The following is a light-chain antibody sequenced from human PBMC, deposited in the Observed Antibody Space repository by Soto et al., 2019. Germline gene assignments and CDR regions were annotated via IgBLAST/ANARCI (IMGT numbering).Light chain of an antibody. CDR2: KSS. Sequence: DIQMTQSPSTLSASLGDRVTITCRASQNIFTSLAWYQQKAGKAPNLLIYKSSFLHRGVPSRFSGSGSRTEFTLTISSLQPDDFATYYCQQYYNNWTFGQGTKVEIK. J-gene: IGKJ1*01. CDR1: QNIFTS. V-gene: IGKV1-5*03. CDR3: QQYYNNWT.